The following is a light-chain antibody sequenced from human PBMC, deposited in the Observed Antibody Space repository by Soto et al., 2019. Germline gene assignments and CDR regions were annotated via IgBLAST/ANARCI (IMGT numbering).Light chain of an antibody. CDR3: SSYTSSGTWV. Sequence: QSALTQPASVSGSPGQSIAISCTGISSDVGGYNFVSWYQQHPGKAPKLMIYEVNNRPSGVSNRFSGSKSGNTASLTISGLQAEDEADYYCSSYTSSGTWVFGGGTKLTVL. CDR1: SSDVGGYNF. J-gene: IGLJ2*01. V-gene: IGLV2-14*01. CDR2: EVN.